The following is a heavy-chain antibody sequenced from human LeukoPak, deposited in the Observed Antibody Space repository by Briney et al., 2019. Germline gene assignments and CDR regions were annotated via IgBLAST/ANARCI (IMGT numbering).Heavy chain of an antibody. CDR2: INHSGST. CDR3: AHGSFGDDYGGNGWFDP. D-gene: IGHD4-23*01. V-gene: IGHV4-34*01. CDR1: GGSFSGYY. J-gene: IGHJ5*02. Sequence: SSETLSLTCAVYGGSFSGYYWSWIRQPPGKGLEWIGEINHSGSTNYNPSLKSRVTISVDTSKNQFSLKLSSVTAADTAVYYCAHGSFGDDYGGNGWFDPWGQGTLVTVSS.